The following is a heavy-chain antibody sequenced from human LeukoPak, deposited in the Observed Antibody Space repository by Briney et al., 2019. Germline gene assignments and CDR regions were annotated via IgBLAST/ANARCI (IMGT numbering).Heavy chain of an antibody. D-gene: IGHD3-16*02. Sequence: GGSLRLSCAASGFTFSDYYMSWIRQAPGKGLEWVSYISSSGSTIYYADSVKGRFTISRDNAKNSLYLQMNSLRDEDTAVYYCARDKKLGELSVNYFDYWGQGTLVTVSS. J-gene: IGHJ4*02. V-gene: IGHV3-11*04. CDR3: ARDKKLGELSVNYFDY. CDR2: ISSSGSTI. CDR1: GFTFSDYY.